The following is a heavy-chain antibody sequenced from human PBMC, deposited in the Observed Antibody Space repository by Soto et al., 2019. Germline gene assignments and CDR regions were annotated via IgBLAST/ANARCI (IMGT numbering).Heavy chain of an antibody. J-gene: IGHJ4*02. D-gene: IGHD3-22*01. CDR2: ISGSGLST. Sequence: PGGSLRLSCAASGFIFSSYAMSWVRQAPGKGLEWVSAISGSGLSTYYADSVKGRFTISRDNSKNTQYLQMSSLRADDTAVYYCVKGEYYYDSSGYYPFDYWGQGTLVTVSS. V-gene: IGHV3-23*01. CDR3: VKGEYYYDSSGYYPFDY. CDR1: GFIFSSYA.